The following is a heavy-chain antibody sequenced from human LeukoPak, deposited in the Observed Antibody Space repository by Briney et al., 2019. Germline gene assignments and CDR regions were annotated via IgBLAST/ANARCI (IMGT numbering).Heavy chain of an antibody. Sequence: GGSLRLSCAASGFTFSSYAMSWVRQAPGKGLEWVSSISSSSSYIYYADSVKGRFTISRDNAKNSLYLQMNSLRAEGTAVYYCAKSGWYSEYFQHWGQGTLVTVSS. V-gene: IGHV3-21*01. D-gene: IGHD6-19*01. J-gene: IGHJ1*01. CDR2: ISSSSSYI. CDR1: GFTFSSYA. CDR3: AKSGWYSEYFQH.